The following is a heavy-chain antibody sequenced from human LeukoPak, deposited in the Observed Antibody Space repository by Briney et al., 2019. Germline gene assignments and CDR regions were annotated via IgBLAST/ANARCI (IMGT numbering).Heavy chain of an antibody. D-gene: IGHD5-24*01. J-gene: IGHJ4*02. CDR1: GFTFSSYG. CDR3: ARDYKYAFDN. CDR2: IWYDGSNK. Sequence: GGSLRLSCAASGFTFSSYGMHWVRQTPGKGLEWVAVIWYDGSNKYYADSVKGRFTISRDNSKSTLYLQMNSLRVEDTAVYYCARDYKYAFDNWGQGTLVTVSS. V-gene: IGHV3-33*01.